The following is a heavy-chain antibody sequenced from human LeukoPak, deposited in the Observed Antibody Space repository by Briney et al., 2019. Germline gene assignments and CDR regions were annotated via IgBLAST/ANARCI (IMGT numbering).Heavy chain of an antibody. CDR1: GGSISSGDYY. V-gene: IGHV4-30-4*01. CDR3: ARDRAVTRDFDH. CDR2: IYYSGST. Sequence: SQTLSLTCTVSGGSISSGDYYWSWIRQPPGKGLEWIGYIYYSGSTYYNPSLKSRVTISVDTSKNQFSLKLSSVTAADTAVYYCARDRAVTRDFDHWGQGTLVTVSS. D-gene: IGHD4-17*01. J-gene: IGHJ4*02.